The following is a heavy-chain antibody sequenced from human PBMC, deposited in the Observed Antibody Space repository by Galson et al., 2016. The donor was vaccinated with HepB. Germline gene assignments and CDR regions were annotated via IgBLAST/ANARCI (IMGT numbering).Heavy chain of an antibody. CDR1: GFTFNNYA. CDR2: ISGSGGYT. Sequence: SLRLSCAASGFTFNNYAMNWVRQAPGKGLEWVSAISGSGGYTYYAGSVKGRFTISRVNSKNTLYLQMERLRVENTAVYYCAKDRGIGYSYGYSSEYYGMDVWGPGTTVTVSS. CDR3: AKDRGIGYSYGYSSEYYGMDV. J-gene: IGHJ6*02. D-gene: IGHD5-18*01. V-gene: IGHV3-23*01.